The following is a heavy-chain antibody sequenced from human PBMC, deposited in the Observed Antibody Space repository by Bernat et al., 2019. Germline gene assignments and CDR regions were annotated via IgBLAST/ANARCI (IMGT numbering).Heavy chain of an antibody. J-gene: IGHJ4*02. CDR2: IIPILGIA. V-gene: IGHV1-69*02. CDR3: ARGDCSGGSCYSLYY. D-gene: IGHD2-15*01. CDR1: GCTFSSYT. Sequence: QVQLVQSGAEVKKPGSSVKVSCKASGCTFSSYTISCVRQAPGQGLEWMGRIIPILGIANYAQKFQGRVTITADKSTSTAYMELSSLRSEDTAVYYCARGDCSGGSCYSLYYWGQGTLVTVSS.